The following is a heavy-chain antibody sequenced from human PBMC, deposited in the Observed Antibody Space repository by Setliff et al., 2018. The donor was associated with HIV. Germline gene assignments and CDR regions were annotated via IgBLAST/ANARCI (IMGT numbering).Heavy chain of an antibody. CDR3: ARSRTDDGSGRYYNNDWFDS. CDR2: ISANNGNT. Sequence: ASVKVSCKASGGTFSSYAISWVRQAPGQGLEWMGWISANNGNTNYAQKFQGRVTMTTDTTTSTAYMELNSLRSGDTAVYYCARSRTDDGSGRYYNNDWFDSWGQGTLVTVSS. J-gene: IGHJ5*01. CDR1: GGTFSSYA. D-gene: IGHD3-10*01. V-gene: IGHV1-18*01.